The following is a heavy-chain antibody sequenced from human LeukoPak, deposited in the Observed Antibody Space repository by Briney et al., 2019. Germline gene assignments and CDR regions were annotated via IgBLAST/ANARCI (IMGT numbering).Heavy chain of an antibody. CDR2: ITIGGAG. J-gene: IGHJ1*01. CDR3: ARGYYTDYYYFQH. V-gene: IGHV3-23*01. CDR1: GLTFSNYA. Sequence: GGSLRLSCAASGLTFSNYALAWVRQPPGKGLEWVSGITIGGAGYYAESVKGRFTISRDDSKNTLYLQMTSLRVEDTAIYYCARGYYTDYYYFQHWGQGTLVAVSS. D-gene: IGHD4-11*01.